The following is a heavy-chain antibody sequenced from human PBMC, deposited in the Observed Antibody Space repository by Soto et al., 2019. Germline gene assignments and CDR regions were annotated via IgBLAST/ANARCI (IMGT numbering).Heavy chain of an antibody. J-gene: IGHJ4*02. CDR3: AREEGGGFAVDY. CDR2: IWYDGSNK. V-gene: IGHV3-33*01. Sequence: QVQLVESGGGVVQPGRSLRLSCAASGFTFSSYGMHWVRQAPGKGLEWVAVIWYDGSNKYYADSVKGRFTISRDNSKNTVYLQMNSLRAEDTAVYYCAREEGGGFAVDYWGQGTLVTVSS. CDR1: GFTFSSYG. D-gene: IGHD5-12*01.